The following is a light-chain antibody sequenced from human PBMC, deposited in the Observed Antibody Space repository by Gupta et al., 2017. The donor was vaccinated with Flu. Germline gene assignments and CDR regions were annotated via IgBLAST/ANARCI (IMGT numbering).Light chain of an antibody. Sequence: CYGVGLGNNFVAWYQQKPGQSTVLVIYQASKRPSGIPERFSGSNSENTATLTVSGTPAVDEADFYCQTWDGTTGVFGGGTKLTVL. CDR1: GLGNNF. V-gene: IGLV3-1*01. CDR2: QAS. J-gene: IGLJ2*01. CDR3: QTWDGTTGV.